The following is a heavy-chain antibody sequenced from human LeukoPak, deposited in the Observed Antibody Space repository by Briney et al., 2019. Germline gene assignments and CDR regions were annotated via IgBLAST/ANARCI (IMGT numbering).Heavy chain of an antibody. D-gene: IGHD2-15*01. CDR3: ARLRCSGGSCYSDYYYGMDV. Sequence: PSETLSLTCTVSGGSISSAGYYWNWIRQPAGKGLEWIGLIYTSGSTNYNPSLKSRVTISIDTSKNQFSLKLSSVTAADTAVYYCARLRCSGGSCYSDYYYGMDVWGQGTTVTVSS. CDR1: GGSISSAGYY. CDR2: IYTSGST. V-gene: IGHV4-61*02. J-gene: IGHJ6*02.